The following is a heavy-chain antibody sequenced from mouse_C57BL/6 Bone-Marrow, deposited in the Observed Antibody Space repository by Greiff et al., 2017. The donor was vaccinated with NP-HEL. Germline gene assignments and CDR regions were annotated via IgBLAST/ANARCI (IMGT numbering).Heavy chain of an antibody. Sequence: DVKLVESGGGLVQPGGSLSLSCAASGFTFTDYYMSWVRQPPGKALEWLGFIRNKANGYTTDYSASVKGRFTISRDNSQSILYLQMNALRAEDSATYYCARYPSGFYYAMDYWGQGTSVTVSS. D-gene: IGHD6-1*01. V-gene: IGHV7-3*01. CDR2: IRNKANGYTT. CDR3: ARYPSGFYYAMDY. J-gene: IGHJ4*01. CDR1: GFTFTDYY.